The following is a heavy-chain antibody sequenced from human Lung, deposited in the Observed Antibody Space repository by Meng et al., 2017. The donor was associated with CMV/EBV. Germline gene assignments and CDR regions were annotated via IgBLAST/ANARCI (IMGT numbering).Heavy chain of an antibody. CDR2: INPNSGDT. V-gene: IGHV1-2*02. CDR3: AREGRRSGYDNWFDP. Sequence: STYTFTGYYMHWVRQAPGQGLEWMGWINPNSGDTNYAQKFQGRVIMTRDTCISTAYMELSRLTSDDTAVYYCAREGRRSGYDNWFDPWGQGTLVTVSS. J-gene: IGHJ5*02. D-gene: IGHD3-22*01. CDR1: TYTFTGYY.